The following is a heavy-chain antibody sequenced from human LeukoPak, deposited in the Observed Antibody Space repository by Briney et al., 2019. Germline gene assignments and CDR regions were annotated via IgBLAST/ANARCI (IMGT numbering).Heavy chain of an antibody. CDR1: GGSISSGDYY. J-gene: IGHJ3*02. V-gene: IGHV4-61*02. Sequence: PSQTLSLTCTVSGGSISSGDYYWRWIRQPAGKGLEWIGRIYTSGSTNYNPSLKSRVTMSVDTSKNQFSLKLSSVTAADTAVYYCARGGIDAFDIWGQGTMVTVSS. CDR3: ARGGIDAFDI. D-gene: IGHD1-14*01. CDR2: IYTSGST.